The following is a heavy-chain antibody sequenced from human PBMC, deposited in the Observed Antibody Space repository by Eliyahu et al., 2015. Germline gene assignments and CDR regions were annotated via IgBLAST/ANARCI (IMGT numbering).Heavy chain of an antibody. CDR2: IYYSGST. J-gene: IGHJ4*02. D-gene: IGHD6-6*01. CDR3: ARLIAARISYYFDY. CDR1: GGSISSYX. V-gene: IGHV4-59*08. Sequence: QVQLQESGPGLVKPSETLSLTCTVSGGSISSYXWSWIRQPPGKGLEWXGYIYYSGSTNYNPSLKSRVTISVDTSKNQFSLKLSSVTAADTAVYYCARLIAARISYYFDYWGQGTLVTVSS.